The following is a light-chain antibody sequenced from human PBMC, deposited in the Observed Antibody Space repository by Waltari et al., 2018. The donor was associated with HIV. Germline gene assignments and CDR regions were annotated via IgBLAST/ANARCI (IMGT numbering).Light chain of an antibody. Sequence: DIQSTQSPHFLSASVGPNGTLPCRASQGIGSYLAWYQQKPGKAPKLLIYAASTLQSGVPSRFSGSGSGTEVTLTISSLQPEDFATYYCQQLNSYPRYTFGQGTKLEIK. V-gene: IGKV1-9*01. J-gene: IGKJ2*01. CDR1: QGIGSY. CDR2: AAS. CDR3: QQLNSYPRYT.